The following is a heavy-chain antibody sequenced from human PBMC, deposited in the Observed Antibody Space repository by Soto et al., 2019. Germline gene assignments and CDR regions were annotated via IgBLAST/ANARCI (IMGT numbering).Heavy chain of an antibody. J-gene: IGHJ6*02. Sequence: EVQLVESGGGLVKLGGSLRLSCAASGFTFSTYSMNWVRQAPGKGLEWVSSISSSSGYIYYADSVKGRFTISRDDAKNSLSLQMNSLRAEDTAVYYCARVRSYSYGQGYGMDVWGQGTTVTVSS. V-gene: IGHV3-21*01. CDR1: GFTFSTYS. CDR2: ISSSSGYI. D-gene: IGHD5-18*01. CDR3: ARVRSYSYGQGYGMDV.